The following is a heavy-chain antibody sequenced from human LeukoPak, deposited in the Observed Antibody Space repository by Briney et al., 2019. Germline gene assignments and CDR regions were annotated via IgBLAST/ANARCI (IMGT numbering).Heavy chain of an antibody. V-gene: IGHV3-7*01. CDR3: ARDQGTPGDY. Sequence: GGSLRLSCAASGFTFNNYWMTWVRQVPGKGLEWVANINQNGSVRFYVDSVKGRFTISRDNAKNSLYLQMNSLTAEDTALYYCARDQGTPGDYWGQGTLVTVSS. CDR2: INQNGSVR. CDR1: GFTFNNYW. J-gene: IGHJ4*02.